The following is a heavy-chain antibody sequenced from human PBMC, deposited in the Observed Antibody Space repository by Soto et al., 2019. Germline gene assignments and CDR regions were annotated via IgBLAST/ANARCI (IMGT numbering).Heavy chain of an antibody. V-gene: IGHV3-33*01. CDR1: AFPFSRSA. CDR3: ARGLDKSAGGAFDI. Sequence: QVQLVESGGGVVQPGGSLSLSCAASAFPFSRSAMHWLRQAPGKGLEWVAVIPHDGNNEDYTDSVRGRFTISRDNSKNTVYLQMKSLRGEDTAVYYCARGLDKSAGGAFDIWGQGTMVTVSS. D-gene: IGHD3-10*01. CDR2: IPHDGNNE. J-gene: IGHJ3*02.